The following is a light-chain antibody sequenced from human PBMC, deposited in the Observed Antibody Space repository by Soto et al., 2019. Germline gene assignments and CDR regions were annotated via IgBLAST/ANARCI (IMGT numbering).Light chain of an antibody. CDR2: DVS. CDR1: NSDGGGYNY. V-gene: IGLV2-14*01. CDR3: SSYTTSNTRQIV. Sequence: QAVLTQPASLSGSPGQSITLSCTGTNSDGGGYNYVSWYQQHPGKAPKFMIYDVSNRPSGVSNRFSGSKSGNTASLTISGLQAEDEADYYCSSYTTSNTRQIVFGTGTKVTVL. J-gene: IGLJ1*01.